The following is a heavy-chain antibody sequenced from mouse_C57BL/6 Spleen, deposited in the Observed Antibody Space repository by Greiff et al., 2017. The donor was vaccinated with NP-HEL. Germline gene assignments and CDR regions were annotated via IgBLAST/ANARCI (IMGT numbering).Heavy chain of an antibody. CDR3: APHGYRRTWFAY. D-gene: IGHD2-2*01. Sequence: QVQLQQSGPELVKPGASVKISCKASGYAFSSSWMNWVKQRPGKGLEWIGRIYPGDGDTNYNGKFKGKATLTADKSSSTAYMQLSSLTSEDSAVYFCAPHGYRRTWFAYWGQGTLVTVSA. J-gene: IGHJ3*01. CDR1: GYAFSSSW. V-gene: IGHV1-82*01. CDR2: IYPGDGDT.